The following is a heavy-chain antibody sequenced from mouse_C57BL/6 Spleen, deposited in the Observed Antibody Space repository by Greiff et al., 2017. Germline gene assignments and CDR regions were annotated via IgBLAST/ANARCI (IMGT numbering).Heavy chain of an antibody. CDR3: ARCDYDWFAY. D-gene: IGHD2-4*01. Sequence: KQSCKASGYTFTSYWMQWVKQRPGQGLEWIGEIDPSDSYTNYNQKFKGKATLTVDTSSSTAYMQLSSLTSEDSAVYYCARCDYDWFAYWGQGTLVTVSA. CDR2: IDPSDSYT. V-gene: IGHV1-50*01. J-gene: IGHJ3*01. CDR1: GYTFTSYW.